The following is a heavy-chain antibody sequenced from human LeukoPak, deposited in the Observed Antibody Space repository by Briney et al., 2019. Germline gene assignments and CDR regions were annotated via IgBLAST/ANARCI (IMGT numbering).Heavy chain of an antibody. CDR3: ATGLYDYGDYDYYYGMDV. CDR2: FDPEDGET. CDR1: GYTLTELS. V-gene: IGHV1-24*01. Sequence: GASVKVSCKVSGYTLTELSMHWVRQAPGKGLEWMGGFDPEDGETIYAQKFQGRVTMTEDTSTDTAYMELSSLRSEDTAVYYCATGLYDYGDYDYYYGMDVWGQGTTVTVSS. J-gene: IGHJ6*02. D-gene: IGHD4-17*01.